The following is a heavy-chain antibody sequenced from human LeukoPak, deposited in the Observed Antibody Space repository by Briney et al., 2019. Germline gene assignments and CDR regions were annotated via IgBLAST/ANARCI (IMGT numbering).Heavy chain of an antibody. CDR3: ANSVNDLFGY. V-gene: IGHV3-23*01. CDR1: GFTFSSYA. D-gene: IGHD1-1*01. J-gene: IGHJ4*02. Sequence: GGSLRLSCAASGFTFSSYAMSWVRQAPGKGLEWVSAISGSGGSTYYADSVKGRFTISRDNSKNTLYLRMNSLRAEGTAVYYCANSVNDLFGYWGQGTLVTVSS. CDR2: ISGSGGST.